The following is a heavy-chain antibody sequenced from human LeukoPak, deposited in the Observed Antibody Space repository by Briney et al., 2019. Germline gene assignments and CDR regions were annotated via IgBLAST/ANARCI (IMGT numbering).Heavy chain of an antibody. V-gene: IGHV1-69*06. CDR3: ARTGLDYDILTGYPYEYFQH. CDR2: IIPIFGTA. Sequence: GASVKVSCKASGGTFSSYAISWVRQAPGQGLEWMGGIIPIFGTANYAQKFQGGVTITADKSTSTAYMELSSLRSEDTAVYYCARTGLDYDILTGYPYEYFQHWGQGTLVTVSS. J-gene: IGHJ1*01. CDR1: GGTFSSYA. D-gene: IGHD3-9*01.